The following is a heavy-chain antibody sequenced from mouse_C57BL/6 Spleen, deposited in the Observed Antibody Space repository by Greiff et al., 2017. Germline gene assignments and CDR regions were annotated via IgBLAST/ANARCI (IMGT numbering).Heavy chain of an antibody. CDR1: GYTFTSYW. CDR3: AREADGSSYVYFDY. J-gene: IGHJ2*01. CDR2: IYPGSGST. V-gene: IGHV1-55*01. Sequence: QVQLQQPGAELVKPGASVKMSCKASGYTFTSYWITWVKQRPGQGLEWIGDIYPGSGSTNYNEKFKSKATLTVDTSSSTAYMQLSSLTSEDSAVYYCAREADGSSYVYFDYWGQGTTLTVSS. D-gene: IGHD1-1*01.